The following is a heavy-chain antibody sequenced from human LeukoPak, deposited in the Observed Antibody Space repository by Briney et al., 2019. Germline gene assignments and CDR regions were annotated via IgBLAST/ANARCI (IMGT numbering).Heavy chain of an antibody. CDR2: IFYSGST. D-gene: IGHD3-22*01. J-gene: IGHJ4*02. Sequence: PSETLSLTCTVSGGSISSYYWSWIRQPPGKGLEWIGYIFYSGSTNYNPSLKSRVTISVDTSKNQFSLKLNSVTAADTAVYYCARGILLTRDSGYPVFAYWGQGTQVTVSS. V-gene: IGHV4-59*01. CDR3: ARGILLTRDSGYPVFAY. CDR1: GGSISSYY.